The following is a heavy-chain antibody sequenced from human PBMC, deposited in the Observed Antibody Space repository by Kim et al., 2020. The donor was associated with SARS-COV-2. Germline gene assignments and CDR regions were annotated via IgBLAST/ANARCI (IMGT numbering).Heavy chain of an antibody. CDR3: AGDRGLVTATRGTFDS. V-gene: IGHV3-11*05. J-gene: IGHJ4*02. Sequence: DSVKGRFTISRDNAKNSLYLQRHSLGAEDTAVYYCAGDRGLVTATRGTFDSWGQGTLVTVSS. D-gene: IGHD2-21*02.